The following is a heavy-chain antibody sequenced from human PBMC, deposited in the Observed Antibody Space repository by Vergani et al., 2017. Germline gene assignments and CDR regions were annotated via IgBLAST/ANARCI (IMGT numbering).Heavy chain of an antibody. CDR1: GFTFNHYA. CDR3: AKANPRNSGYYYLYYYHAMDV. CDR2: ISGSGGST. D-gene: IGHD5-12*01. Sequence: EVQLLESGGDLVQPGGSLRLSCAASGFTFNHYAMNWVRQAPGKGLEWVAGISGSGGSTYYAGSVKGRFTISRDSSKNTLYLQMNSLRAGYTAVYYCAKANPRNSGYYYLYYYHAMDVWGQGTTVTVSS. J-gene: IGHJ6*02. V-gene: IGHV3-23*01.